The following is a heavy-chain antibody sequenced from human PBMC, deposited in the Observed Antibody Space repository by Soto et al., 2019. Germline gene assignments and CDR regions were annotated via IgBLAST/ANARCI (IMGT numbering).Heavy chain of an antibody. J-gene: IGHJ6*02. D-gene: IGHD2-15*01. CDR2: ILPILGTS. V-gene: IGHV1-69*06. CDR1: GGTLTNYA. CDR3: ARGTDCSGLGCYGGYYYYYDMAV. Sequence: QVLLVQSGAEVMKPGSSGKVSCNASGGTLTNYAVSWVRQAPGRGLEGMGGILPILGTSNYEQRFQDRVTITAAKSTRSVCMELRSLRSEDTDVYFCARGTDCSGLGCYGGYYYYYDMAVWGQGTTGTVSS.